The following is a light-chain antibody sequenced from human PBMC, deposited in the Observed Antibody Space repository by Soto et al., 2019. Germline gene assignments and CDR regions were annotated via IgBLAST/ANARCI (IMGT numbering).Light chain of an antibody. CDR1: GLMSIY. CDR2: AAS. J-gene: IGKJ1*01. CDR3: QQSYNYPWT. Sequence: IQMTQTPTSLSASVGDTVTITCRASGLMSIYLNWYQQKPGQAPTLLIHAASTLQSGVPSRFRGHGSGTDFTLTIASLQPEDFATYYCQQSYNYPWTFGQGTKVEV. V-gene: IGKV1-39*01.